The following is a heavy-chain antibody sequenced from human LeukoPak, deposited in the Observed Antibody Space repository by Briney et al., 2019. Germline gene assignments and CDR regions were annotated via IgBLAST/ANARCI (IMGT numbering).Heavy chain of an antibody. CDR3: SRIGPSCGGDCYVDY. D-gene: IGHD2-21*02. CDR1: GFNFSDAA. Sequence: PGGSLRLSCAVSGFNFSDAAMHWVRQASGKGLEWVGRIRSKANSYATTYAASVKGRFTISRDDSKNTAYMQMNGLQIEDTAMYFCSRIGPSCGGDCYVDYWGQGTLVSVSS. CDR2: IRSKANSYAT. J-gene: IGHJ4*02. V-gene: IGHV3-73*01.